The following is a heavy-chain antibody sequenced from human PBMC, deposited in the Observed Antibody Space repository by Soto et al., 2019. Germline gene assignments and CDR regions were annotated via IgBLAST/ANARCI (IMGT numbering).Heavy chain of an antibody. Sequence: QVHLVQSGAEVKKPGSSVKVSCKAAGGTFSTYTLIWVRQAPGQGLEWMGRIIPMLTVTNSAQKFQGRVTLTADKSTNTDFMELTSLRSDDTAVYDCSIGSWSAETFDVWGQGTMVTVSS. CDR1: GGTFSTYT. V-gene: IGHV1-69*02. D-gene: IGHD6-25*01. CDR2: IIPMLTVT. CDR3: SIGSWSAETFDV. J-gene: IGHJ3*01.